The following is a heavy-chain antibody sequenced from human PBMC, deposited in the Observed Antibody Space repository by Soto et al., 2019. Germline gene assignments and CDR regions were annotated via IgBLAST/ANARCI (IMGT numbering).Heavy chain of an antibody. CDR1: GGSISSSSYY. D-gene: IGHD5-18*01. J-gene: IGHJ6*01. Sequence: SETLSLTCTVSGGSISSSSYYWGWIRHPPGKGLEWIGSIFYSGSTYYNPSLKSRVTISVDTSKNQFSLKLSSVTAADTAMYYCVFIFSGRCSYGFYYLCMDVWGQGTTVT. CDR3: VFIFSGRCSYGFYYLCMDV. V-gene: IGHV4-39*01. CDR2: IFYSGST.